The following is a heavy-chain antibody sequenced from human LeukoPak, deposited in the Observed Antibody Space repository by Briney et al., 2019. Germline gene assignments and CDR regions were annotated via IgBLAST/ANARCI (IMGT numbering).Heavy chain of an antibody. V-gene: IGHV4-59*12. CDR1: GGSISSYY. CDR3: ARDNIDSSTISYYFDY. D-gene: IGHD2-2*01. Sequence: LSLPCTASGGSISSYYWSWIRPPPGKGLEWTGNICYSGTTNYNPSLKSRVTISLDKSKNQFSLKMSSVTAADTAVYYCARDNIDSSTISYYFDYWGQGTLVTVSS. CDR2: ICYSGTT. J-gene: IGHJ4*02.